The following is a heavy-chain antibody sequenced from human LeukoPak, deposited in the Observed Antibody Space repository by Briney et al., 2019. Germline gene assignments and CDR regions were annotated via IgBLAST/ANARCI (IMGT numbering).Heavy chain of an antibody. V-gene: IGHV1-8*01. CDR2: MNPNSGNT. Sequence: ASVKVSCKASGYTFTSYDINWVRQATGQGLEWMGWMNPNSGNTGYAQKFQGRVTMTRNTSISTAYMELSSLRSEDTAVYYCARGYGSGWHRNKNWFDPWGQGTLVTVSS. D-gene: IGHD6-19*01. J-gene: IGHJ5*02. CDR1: GYTFTSYD. CDR3: ARGYGSGWHRNKNWFDP.